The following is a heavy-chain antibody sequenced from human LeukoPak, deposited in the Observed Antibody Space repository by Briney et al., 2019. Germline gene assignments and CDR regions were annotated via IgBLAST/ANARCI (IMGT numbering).Heavy chain of an antibody. V-gene: IGHV3-33*01. CDR1: GFTFSYYG. CDR2: IWFDGSNK. Sequence: GGSLRLSCAASGFTFSYYGMHWVRQAPGKGLEWVAVIWFDGSNKYYADSVKGRFTISRDNSKNTLYLQMNSLRAEDTAVYYCARAQGGPLESHDHWGQGTLVTVSS. D-gene: IGHD1-1*01. CDR3: ARAQGGPLESHDH. J-gene: IGHJ4*02.